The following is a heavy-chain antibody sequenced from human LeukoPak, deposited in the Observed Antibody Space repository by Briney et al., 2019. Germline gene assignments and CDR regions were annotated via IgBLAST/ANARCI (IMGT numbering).Heavy chain of an antibody. D-gene: IGHD4-11*01. V-gene: IGHV4-30-2*01. Sequence: SETLSLTCTVSGGSISSGGYYWSWIRQPPGKGLEWIGYIYHSGSTYYNPSLKSRVTISVDRSKNQFSLKLSSVTAADTAVCYCARWDYKWDDYWGQGTLVTVSS. CDR1: GGSISSGGYY. CDR2: IYHSGST. J-gene: IGHJ4*02. CDR3: ARWDYKWDDY.